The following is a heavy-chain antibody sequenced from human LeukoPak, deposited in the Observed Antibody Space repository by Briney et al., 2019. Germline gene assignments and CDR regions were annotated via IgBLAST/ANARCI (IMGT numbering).Heavy chain of an antibody. D-gene: IGHD3-10*01. CDR3: ARVNVWIGEKALTYYMDV. Sequence: PGRSLRLSCAASGFTFDDYAMHWVRQAPGKGLEWVSGISGNSGSIGYADSVNGRFTISRDNAKNSLYLQMNSLRAEDTAVYYCARVNVWIGEKALTYYMDVWGKGTTVTISS. CDR1: GFTFDDYA. J-gene: IGHJ6*03. CDR2: ISGNSGSI. V-gene: IGHV3-9*01.